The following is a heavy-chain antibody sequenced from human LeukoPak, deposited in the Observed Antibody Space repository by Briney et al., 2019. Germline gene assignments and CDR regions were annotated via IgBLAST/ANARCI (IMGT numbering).Heavy chain of an antibody. D-gene: IGHD4-17*01. Sequence: PGGSLRLSCAASGFTFSSYSMNWVRQAPGKGLEWVSSISSSSSYIYYADSVKGRFTISRDNAKNSLYLQMNSLRAEDTAVYYCNPTLITTVNYFDYWGQGTLVTVSS. V-gene: IGHV3-21*01. J-gene: IGHJ4*02. CDR1: GFTFSSYS. CDR3: NPTLITTVNYFDY. CDR2: ISSSSSYI.